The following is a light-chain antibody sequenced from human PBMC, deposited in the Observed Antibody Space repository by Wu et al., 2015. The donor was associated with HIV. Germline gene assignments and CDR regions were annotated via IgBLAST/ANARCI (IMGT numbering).Light chain of an antibody. Sequence: EIVMTQSPATLSVSPGESATLSCRASQSVSSNLAWYQQKLGQAPRLLMFDVSTRATGIPARFSGSGSGTEFTLTISSMQSEDFAVYYCQQYSSWPPIRTFGQGTKVEIK. CDR1: QSVSSN. J-gene: IGKJ1*01. V-gene: IGKV3-15*01. CDR2: DVS. CDR3: QQYSSWPPIRT.